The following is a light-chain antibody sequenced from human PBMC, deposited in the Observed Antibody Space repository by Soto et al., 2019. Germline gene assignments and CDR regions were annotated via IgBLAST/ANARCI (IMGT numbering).Light chain of an antibody. J-gene: IGKJ1*01. CDR2: ATT. CDR3: QQTYTTPRT. V-gene: IGKV1-39*01. CDR1: QSISSF. Sequence: DIQMTQSPSSLSASVGDRVTITCRASQSISSFLNWYQQKPGEAPKLLIYATTSLHSGVPSRFSGSGSATDFTLTISRLQTEDFATYYWQQTYTTPRTFGQGTTVEI.